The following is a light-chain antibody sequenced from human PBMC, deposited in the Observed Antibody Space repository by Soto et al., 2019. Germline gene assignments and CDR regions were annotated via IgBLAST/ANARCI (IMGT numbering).Light chain of an antibody. Sequence: EIVLTQSPGTLSSSPGERATLSCRASQSVNSKYLAWYQHQSGEAPRLLIFGASYRTTGIPDRFSGSGSGTDITFTISRREPEDFAVYYCQHYDTSPPEVTFGPGTKVDIK. CDR3: QHYDTSPPEVT. CDR2: GAS. CDR1: QSVNSKY. J-gene: IGKJ3*01. V-gene: IGKV3-20*01.